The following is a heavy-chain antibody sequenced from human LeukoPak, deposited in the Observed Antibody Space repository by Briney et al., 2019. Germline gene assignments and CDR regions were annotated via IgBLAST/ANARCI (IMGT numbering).Heavy chain of an antibody. CDR2: ISGVGDAT. J-gene: IGHJ4*02. Sequence: GGSLRLSCVPSGFTFSSYWMSRVRQLPGKGLEWVSTISGVGDATYYADSVKGRFTISRDNSKNTLDLQMNSLRAEDTAVYYCARDSLMLRGPLVIYYFDFWGQGTLVTVSS. CDR3: ARDSLMLRGPLVIYYFDF. CDR1: GFTFSSYW. D-gene: IGHD3-10*01. V-gene: IGHV3-23*01.